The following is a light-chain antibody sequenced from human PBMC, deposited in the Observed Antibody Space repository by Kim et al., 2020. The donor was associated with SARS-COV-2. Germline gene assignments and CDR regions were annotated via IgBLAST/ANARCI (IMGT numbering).Light chain of an antibody. V-gene: IGLV3-1*01. Sequence: VSPGQTASITCSGDKLGDKYACWYQQKPGQSPVLVIYQDNKRPSGIPERFSGSNSGNTATLTISGTQAMDEADYYCQAWDSSTGVVFGGGTKVTVL. CDR3: QAWDSSTGVV. CDR2: QDN. CDR1: KLGDKY. J-gene: IGLJ2*01.